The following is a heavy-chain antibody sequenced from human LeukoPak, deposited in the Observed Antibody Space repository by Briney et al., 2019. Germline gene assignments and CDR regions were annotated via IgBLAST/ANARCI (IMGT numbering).Heavy chain of an antibody. V-gene: IGHV4-59*08. J-gene: IGHJ4*02. Sequence: SETLSLTCTVSGGSISGYYWSWIRQPPGEGLEWIGYIYYSGSTNYNPSLKSRVTISVDTSKNQFSLKLSSVTAADTAVYYCARLSHGYYFDYWGQGTLVTVSS. CDR1: GGSISGYY. CDR2: IYYSGST. CDR3: ARLSHGYYFDY.